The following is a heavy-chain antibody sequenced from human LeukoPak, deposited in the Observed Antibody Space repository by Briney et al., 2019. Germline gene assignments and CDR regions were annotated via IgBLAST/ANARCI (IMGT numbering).Heavy chain of an antibody. CDR3: ARALGYCSSTSCSYNWFDP. J-gene: IGHJ5*02. D-gene: IGHD2-2*01. V-gene: IGHV1-69*13. Sequence: GASVKVSCKASGGTFSIYAISWVRQAPGQGLEWMGGIIPIFGTANYAQKFQGRVTITADESTSTAYMELSSLRSEDTAVYYCARALGYCSSTSCSYNWFDPWGQGTLVTVSS. CDR2: IIPIFGTA. CDR1: GGTFSIYA.